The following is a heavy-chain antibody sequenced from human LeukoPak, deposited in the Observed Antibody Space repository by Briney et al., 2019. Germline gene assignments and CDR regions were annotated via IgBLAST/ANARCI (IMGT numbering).Heavy chain of an antibody. CDR1: GFTFSSYS. J-gene: IGHJ4*02. D-gene: IGHD2-2*01. V-gene: IGHV3-21*01. CDR3: ARDQPPSGIVVVPAADY. Sequence: GGSLRLSCAASGFTFSSYSMNWVRQGPGKGLEWVSSISSSSSYIYYTDSVKGRFTISRDNAKNSLYLQMNSLRADDTAVYYCARDQPPSGIVVVPAADYWGQGTLITVSS. CDR2: ISSSSSYI.